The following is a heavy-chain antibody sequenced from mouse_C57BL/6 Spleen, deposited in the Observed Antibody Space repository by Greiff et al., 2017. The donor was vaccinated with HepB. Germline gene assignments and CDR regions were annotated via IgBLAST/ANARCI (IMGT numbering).Heavy chain of an antibody. V-gene: IGHV5-9*01. Sequence: EVMLVESGGGLVKPGGSLKLSCAASGFTFSSYTMSWVRQTPEKRLEWVATISGGGGNTYYPDSVKGRFTISSDNAKNTLYLQMSSLRSEDTALYYCARPGSSYYFDYWGQGTTLTVSS. CDR3: ARPGSSYYFDY. CDR1: GFTFSSYT. J-gene: IGHJ2*01. CDR2: ISGGGGNT. D-gene: IGHD1-1*01.